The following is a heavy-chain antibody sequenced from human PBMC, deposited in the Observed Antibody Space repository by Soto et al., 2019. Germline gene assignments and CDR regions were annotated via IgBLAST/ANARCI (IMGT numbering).Heavy chain of an antibody. J-gene: IGHJ3*02. CDR1: GFTFSDYY. D-gene: IGHD6-19*01. CDR3: ASVEAGPVHAFDI. Sequence: GGSLRLSCAASGFTFSDYYMSWIRQAPGKGLEWVSYISSSSSYTNYADSVKGRFTISRDNAKNSLYLQMNSLRAEDTAVYYCASVEAGPVHAFDIWGQGTMVTVSS. V-gene: IGHV3-11*06. CDR2: ISSSSSYT.